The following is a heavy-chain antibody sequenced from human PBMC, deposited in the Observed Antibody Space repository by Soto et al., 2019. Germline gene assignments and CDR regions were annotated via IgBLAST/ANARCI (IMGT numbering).Heavy chain of an antibody. J-gene: IGHJ4*02. V-gene: IGHV5-10-1*01. D-gene: IGHD3-3*01. CDR2: IDPSDSYT. Sequence: PGESLKISCKGSGYSFTSYWISWVRQMPGKGLEWMGRIDPSDSYTNYSPSFQGHVTISADKSISTAYLQWSSLKASDTAMYYCARLGAGFLEWLSFDYWGQGTLVTVSS. CDR1: GYSFTSYW. CDR3: ARLGAGFLEWLSFDY.